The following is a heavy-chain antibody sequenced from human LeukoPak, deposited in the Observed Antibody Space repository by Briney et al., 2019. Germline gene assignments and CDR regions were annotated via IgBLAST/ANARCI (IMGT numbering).Heavy chain of an antibody. D-gene: IGHD3-16*01. J-gene: IGHJ4*02. CDR2: ISSNGGST. CDR3: ARDLGYSPGY. Sequence: PGGSLRLSCAASGFTFSSYAMHWVRQAPGKGLEYVSAISSNGGSTYYANSVKGRFTISRDNSKNTLYLQMGSLRAEDTAVYYCARDLGYSPGYWGQGTLVTVSS. V-gene: IGHV3-64*01. CDR1: GFTFSSYA.